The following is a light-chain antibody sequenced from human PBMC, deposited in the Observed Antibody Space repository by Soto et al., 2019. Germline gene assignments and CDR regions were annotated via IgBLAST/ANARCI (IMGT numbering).Light chain of an antibody. J-gene: IGLJ2*01. Sequence: QPVLTQSPSASASLGASVKLTCTLSSGHSSYAIAWHQQQPEKGPRYLMKLNSDGSHRKGDGIPDRFSGSSSGAERSLTISSLQSDDEADYYCQTWGTGIVVFGGGTKVTVL. CDR3: QTWGTGIVV. CDR1: SGHSSYA. CDR2: LNSDGSH. V-gene: IGLV4-69*01.